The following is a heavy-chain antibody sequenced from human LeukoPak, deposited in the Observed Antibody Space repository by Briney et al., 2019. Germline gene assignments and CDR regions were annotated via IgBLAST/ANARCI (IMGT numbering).Heavy chain of an antibody. J-gene: IGHJ4*02. Sequence: GGPLRLSCSASGFNFNNYEMNWVRQAPGKGLEWVSYISSRGTTIYYADSVKGRFTISRDNAKNSLFLQMNSLRAEDTAVYYCAREDYDSSGYFYWGQGTLVTVSS. CDR1: GFNFNNYE. CDR3: AREDYDSSGYFY. V-gene: IGHV3-48*03. D-gene: IGHD3-22*01. CDR2: ISSRGTTI.